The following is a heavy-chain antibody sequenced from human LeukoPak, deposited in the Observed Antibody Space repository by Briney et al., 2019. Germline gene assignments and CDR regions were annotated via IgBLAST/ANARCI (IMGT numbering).Heavy chain of an antibody. D-gene: IGHD5-12*01. Sequence: GRSLRLSCAASGFIFSSYGIHWVRQAPGKGLEWVAGISYDGSNKYYADSVEGRFTIPRDNSKNTLYLQMNSLRAEDTALYYCAKDPPRGYAMDVWGQGTTVTVS. J-gene: IGHJ6*02. CDR3: AKDPPRGYAMDV. V-gene: IGHV3-30*18. CDR1: GFIFSSYG. CDR2: ISYDGSNK.